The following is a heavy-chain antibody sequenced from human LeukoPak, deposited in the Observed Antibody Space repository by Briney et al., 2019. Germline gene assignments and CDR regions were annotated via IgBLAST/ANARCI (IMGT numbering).Heavy chain of an antibody. Sequence: GGSLRLSCAASGFTFSTYWMTWVRQAPGKGLEWVANINLDGSAEYYVGSVRGRFTISRDNSKNSLYLQMNSLRAEDTAVYYCARNQHWSRDIWGQGILVTVSS. CDR1: GFTFSTYW. CDR3: ARNQHWSRDI. D-gene: IGHD2-8*02. CDR2: INLDGSAE. V-gene: IGHV3-7*01. J-gene: IGHJ4*02.